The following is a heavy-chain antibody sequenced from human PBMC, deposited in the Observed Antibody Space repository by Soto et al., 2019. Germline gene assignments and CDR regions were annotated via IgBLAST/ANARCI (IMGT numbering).Heavy chain of an antibody. CDR2: ITGSGGIT. J-gene: IGHJ4*02. Sequence: EVQLLESGGGLVQPGGSLRLSCAASGFTFSSSAMSWVRQAPGKGLEWVSVITGSGGITYYADSVKGRFTVSGDISKNTLYLQMNSLRAEDTAIYYCAKLVRYWGQGTLVTVSS. V-gene: IGHV3-23*01. CDR3: AKLVRY. CDR1: GFTFSSSA.